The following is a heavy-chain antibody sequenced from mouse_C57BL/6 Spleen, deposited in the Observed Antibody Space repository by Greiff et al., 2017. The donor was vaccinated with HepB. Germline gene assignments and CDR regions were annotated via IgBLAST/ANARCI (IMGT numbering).Heavy chain of an antibody. CDR1: GYTFTSYG. D-gene: IGHD2-5*01. J-gene: IGHJ2*01. CDR3: ARWSNHFDY. CDR2: IYPRSGNT. Sequence: QVHVKQSGAELARPGASVKLSCKASGYTFTSYGISWVKQRTGQGLEWIGEIYPRSGNTYYNEKFKGKATLTADKSSSTAYMELRSLTSEDSAVYFCARWSNHFDYWGQGTTLTVSS. V-gene: IGHV1-81*01.